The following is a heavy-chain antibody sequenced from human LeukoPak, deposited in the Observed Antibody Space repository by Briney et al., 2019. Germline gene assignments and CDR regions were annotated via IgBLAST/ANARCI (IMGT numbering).Heavy chain of an antibody. CDR2: IITNLAST. J-gene: IGHJ4*02. V-gene: IGHV1-69*03. CDR3: GYDRWFPEPPDQ. Sequence: SVKVSCKAAGSAFSGYTITWVRQAPGQGLEWMGGIITNLASTNYAQKFQGRVMMSADDSTSTAYMQLRSLTSYYCALAFSGYDRWFPEPPDQWGQGTLFTVSS. CDR1: GSAFSGYT. D-gene: IGHD5-12*01.